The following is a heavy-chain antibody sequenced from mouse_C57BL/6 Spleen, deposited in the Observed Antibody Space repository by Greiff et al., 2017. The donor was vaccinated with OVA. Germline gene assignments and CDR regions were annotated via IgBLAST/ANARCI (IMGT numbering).Heavy chain of an antibody. D-gene: IGHD1-1*01. CDR2: IDPANGNT. CDR3: ARWPFITTVVADAMDY. Sequence: EVQLVESVAELVRPGASVKLSCTASGFNIKNTYMHWVKQRPEQGLEWIGRIDPANGNTKYAPKFQGKATITADTSSNTAYLQLSSLTSEDTAIYYCARWPFITTVVADAMDYWGQGTSVTVSS. J-gene: IGHJ4*01. CDR1: GFNIKNTY. V-gene: IGHV14-3*01.